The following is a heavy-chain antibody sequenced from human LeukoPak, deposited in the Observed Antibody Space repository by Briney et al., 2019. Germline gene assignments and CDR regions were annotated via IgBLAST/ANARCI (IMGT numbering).Heavy chain of an antibody. J-gene: IGHJ4*02. D-gene: IGHD3-9*01. CDR3: ARLPANYDILTGYIYYFDY. Sequence: SETLSLTCTVSGGSISSYYWSWIRQPPGKGLEWIGYIYCSGSTNYNPSLKSRVTISVDTSKNQFSLKLSSVTAADTAVYYCARLPANYDILTGYIYYFDYWGQGTLVTVSS. CDR1: GGSISSYY. CDR2: IYCSGST. V-gene: IGHV4-59*01.